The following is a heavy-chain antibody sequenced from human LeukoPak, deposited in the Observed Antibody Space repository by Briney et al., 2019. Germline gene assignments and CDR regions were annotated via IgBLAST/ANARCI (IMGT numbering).Heavy chain of an antibody. V-gene: IGHV3-23*01. CDR2: IGNSGGST. Sequence: GSLRLSCAASGFTFSNYAMSWVRQAPGKGLEWVSVIGNSGGSTYYADSVKGRFSISRDNSKNTLYLQMNSLRAEDTAVYYCAKVNPDSSGFYSPFDYWGQGTLVTVSS. D-gene: IGHD3-22*01. CDR3: AKVNPDSSGFYSPFDY. J-gene: IGHJ4*02. CDR1: GFTFSNYA.